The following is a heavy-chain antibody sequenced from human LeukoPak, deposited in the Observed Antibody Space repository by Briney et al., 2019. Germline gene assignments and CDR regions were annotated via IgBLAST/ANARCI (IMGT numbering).Heavy chain of an antibody. J-gene: IGHJ4*01. CDR1: GFTFTDYW. CDR2: IRQDGSEK. CDR3: ARDGTAAGLYFDL. D-gene: IGHD6-13*01. V-gene: IGHV3-7*01. Sequence: GGSLRLSCEVSGFTFTDYWMKWVRQAPGKGPEWVASIRQDGSEKTYVDSVEGRFPISRANTKNSLSLQLNGLRAEDTAVYYCARDGTAAGLYFDLWGQGTLVTVSS.